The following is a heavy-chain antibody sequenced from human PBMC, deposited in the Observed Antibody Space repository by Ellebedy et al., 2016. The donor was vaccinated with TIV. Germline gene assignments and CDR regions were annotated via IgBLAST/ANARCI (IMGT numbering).Heavy chain of an antibody. V-gene: IGHV1-69*13. CDR2: IIPIYGTT. Sequence: ASVKVSCKATGGTFTSYSFSWVRQAPGQGLEWMGGIIPIYGTTIYAQKFQGRVTITADESMTTAYMELSSLRSEDTAVYYCARGAKYSSSWYTDSGYFDYWGQGTLVTVSS. CDR1: GGTFTSYS. CDR3: ARGAKYSSSWYTDSGYFDY. J-gene: IGHJ4*02. D-gene: IGHD6-13*01.